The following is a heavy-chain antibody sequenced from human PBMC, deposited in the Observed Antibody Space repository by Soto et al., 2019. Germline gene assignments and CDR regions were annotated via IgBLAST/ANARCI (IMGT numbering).Heavy chain of an antibody. CDR2: ISYDGSNK. J-gene: IGHJ4*02. Sequence: QVQLVASGGGVVQPGRSLRLSCAASGFTFSHYGIHWVRQAPGKGLEWLAVISYDGSNKHYADSVKGRFTVSRDNSKNTLYQQMNSLRAEDTAVYFCARYSGKYQGPIDYWGQGTLVTVSS. V-gene: IGHV3-30*03. D-gene: IGHD1-26*01. CDR1: GFTFSHYG. CDR3: ARYSGKYQGPIDY.